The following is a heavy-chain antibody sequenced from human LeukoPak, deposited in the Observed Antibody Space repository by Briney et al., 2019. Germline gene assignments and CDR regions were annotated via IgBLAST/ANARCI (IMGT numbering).Heavy chain of an antibody. CDR1: GFTFSSYG. J-gene: IGHJ4*02. D-gene: IGHD3-10*01. CDR2: IKQDGSEK. V-gene: IGHV3-7*01. CDR3: AKLGDDY. Sequence: GGSLRLSCAASGFTFSSYGMHWVRQAPGKGLEWVANIKQDGSEKDYVDSVKGRFTISRDNAESSLYLQMNSLRAEDTAVYYCAKLGDDYWGQGTLVTVSS.